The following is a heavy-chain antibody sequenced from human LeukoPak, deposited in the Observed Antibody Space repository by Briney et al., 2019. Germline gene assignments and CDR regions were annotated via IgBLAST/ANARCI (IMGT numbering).Heavy chain of an antibody. CDR1: GGSISSYY. CDR2: IYYSGST. CDR3: AREAEYGSGNWFDP. Sequence: QSSETLSLTCTVSGGSISSYYWSWIRQPPGKGLEWIGYIYYSGSTNYNPALKSRVTISVDTSKNQFSLKLSPVTAADTAVYYCAREAEYGSGNWFDPWGQGTLVTVSS. J-gene: IGHJ5*02. D-gene: IGHD3-10*01. V-gene: IGHV4-59*01.